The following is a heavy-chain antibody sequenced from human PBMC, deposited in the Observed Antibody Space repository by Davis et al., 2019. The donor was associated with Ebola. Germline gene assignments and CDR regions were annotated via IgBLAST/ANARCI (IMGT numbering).Heavy chain of an antibody. D-gene: IGHD4-17*01. Sequence: PGGSLRLSCAASGFTFSSYAMSWVRQAPGKGLEWVSAISGSGGSTYYADSVKGRFTISRDNSKNTLYLQMNSLRAEDTAVYYCAKELGDYGDYYYGMDVWGQGTTVTVSS. CDR1: GFTFSSYA. CDR2: ISGSGGST. CDR3: AKELGDYGDYYYGMDV. V-gene: IGHV3-23*01. J-gene: IGHJ6*02.